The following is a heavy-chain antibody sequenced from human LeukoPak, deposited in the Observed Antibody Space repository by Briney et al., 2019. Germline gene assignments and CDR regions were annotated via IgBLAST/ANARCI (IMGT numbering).Heavy chain of an antibody. J-gene: IGHJ4*02. Sequence: GGSLRLSCAASGFTFDDYAMHWVRQAPGKGLEWVSLISWDGGSTYYADSAKGRFTISRDNSKNSLYLQMNSLRTEDTALYYCTKDVSGSYYAEYYFDYWGQGTLVTVSS. CDR2: ISWDGGST. CDR1: GFTFDDYA. D-gene: IGHD1-26*01. V-gene: IGHV3-43D*03. CDR3: TKDVSGSYYAEYYFDY.